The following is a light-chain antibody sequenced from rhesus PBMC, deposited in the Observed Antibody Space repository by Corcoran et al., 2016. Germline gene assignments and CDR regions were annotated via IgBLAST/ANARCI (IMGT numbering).Light chain of an antibody. V-gene: IGKV1-74*01. CDR1: ENVNIY. Sequence: DIQMTQSPSSLSASVGDRVTITCRTSENVNIYLNWYQRKPGKAPKHLIYKASTLQSGVPSRFSGSGSGTRSTFTISSRQSEDVATYSCQHNYGSPLTFGGGTKVAIK. CDR3: QHNYGSPLT. J-gene: IGKJ4*01. CDR2: KAS.